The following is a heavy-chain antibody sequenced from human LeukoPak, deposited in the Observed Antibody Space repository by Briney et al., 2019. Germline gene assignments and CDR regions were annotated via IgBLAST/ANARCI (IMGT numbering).Heavy chain of an antibody. CDR1: GFTFSSYS. Sequence: PGGSLRLSCAASGFTFSSYSMNWVRQAPGKGLEWVSSISSSSSYIYYADSVKGRFTISRDNAKNSLYLQMNSLRAEDTAVYYCAKSVLLWFGEIYYYYYYMDVWGKGTTVTVSS. CDR3: AKSVLLWFGEIYYYYYYMDV. CDR2: ISSSSSYI. D-gene: IGHD3-10*01. V-gene: IGHV3-21*04. J-gene: IGHJ6*03.